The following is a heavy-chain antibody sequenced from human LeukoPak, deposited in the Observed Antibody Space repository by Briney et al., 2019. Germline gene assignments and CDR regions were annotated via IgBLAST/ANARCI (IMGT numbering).Heavy chain of an antibody. J-gene: IGHJ3*02. D-gene: IGHD4-17*01. CDR3: ARLRAWGAFDI. CDR2: IYSGGST. V-gene: IGHV3-66*02. CDR1: GFTVSSNY. Sequence: SLRLSCPASGFTVSSNYISWVRQAPGKWLEWLSVIYSGGSTYYADSVKGRFTISRDNSKNTLYLQMNSLRAEDTAVYYCARLRAWGAFDIWGQGTMVTVSS.